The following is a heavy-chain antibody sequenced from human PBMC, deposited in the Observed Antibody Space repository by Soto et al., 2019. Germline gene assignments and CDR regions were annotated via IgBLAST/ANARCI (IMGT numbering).Heavy chain of an antibody. CDR1: RVTFSNFA. CDR3: AKGSWVHHGSEGGNWLDP. D-gene: IGHD3-10*01. Sequence: EVQLLESGGGLVQPGGSLRLSCAVSRVTFSNFAMNWVRQAPGKGLEWVSGISHSGTSTYYADSVTGRFTISRDNSKNTLYLQMNSLRAEDTAVYYCAKGSWVHHGSEGGNWLDPWGQGTLVTVSS. V-gene: IGHV3-23*01. CDR2: ISHSGTST. J-gene: IGHJ5*02.